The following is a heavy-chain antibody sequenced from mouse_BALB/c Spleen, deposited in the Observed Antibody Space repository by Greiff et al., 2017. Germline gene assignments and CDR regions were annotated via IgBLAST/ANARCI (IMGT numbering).Heavy chain of an antibody. J-gene: IGHJ4*01. Sequence: VQLQESGPGLVAPSQSLSITCTVSGFSLTSYGVHWVRQPPGKGLEWLGVIWAGGSTNYNSALMSRLSISKDNSKSQVFLKMNSLQTDDTAMYYCARDQRGFYYAMDYWGQGTSVTVSS. V-gene: IGHV2-9*02. CDR3: ARDQRGFYYAMDY. CDR1: GFSLTSYG. CDR2: IWAGGST.